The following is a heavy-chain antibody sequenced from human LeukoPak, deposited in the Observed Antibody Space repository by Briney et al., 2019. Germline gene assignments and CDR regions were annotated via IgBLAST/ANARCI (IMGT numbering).Heavy chain of an antibody. CDR3: ARDSSGWFYAPDY. J-gene: IGHJ4*02. D-gene: IGHD6-19*01. CDR2: IYSGGST. Sequence: GSLRLSCAASGFTVSSNYMSWVRQAPGKGLEWVSVIYSGGSTYYADSVKGRFTISRDNSKNTLYLQMNSLRAEDTAVYYCARDSSGWFYAPDYWGQGTLVTVSS. CDR1: GFTVSSNY. V-gene: IGHV3-53*01.